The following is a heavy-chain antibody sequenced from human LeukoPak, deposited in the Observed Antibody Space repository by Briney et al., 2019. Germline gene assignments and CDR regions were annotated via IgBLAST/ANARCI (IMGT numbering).Heavy chain of an antibody. Sequence: ASVKVSCKASGYTFTSYGISWVRQAPGQGLEWMGWISAYNGNTNYAQKLQGRVTMTTDTSTSTAYMELRSLRSEDTAVYYYARDEGESGSHLGAIVDPWGQGTLVTVSS. D-gene: IGHD1-26*01. J-gene: IGHJ5*02. CDR2: ISAYNGNT. CDR1: GYTFTSYG. CDR3: ARDEGESGSHLGAIVDP. V-gene: IGHV1-18*01.